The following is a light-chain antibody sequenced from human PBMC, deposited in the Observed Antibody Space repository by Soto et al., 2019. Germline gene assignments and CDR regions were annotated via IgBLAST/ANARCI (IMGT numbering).Light chain of an antibody. CDR3: QQYRSWPRT. J-gene: IGKJ1*01. V-gene: IGKV3-15*01. Sequence: EILLTQSPATLSVSPGETATLSCRASQNVLSDLAWYQQKPGQAPRLLVYGATTRATDAPAKFGGSGSGTEFRFTISSLQSEDFATYYCQQYRSWPRTFGQGTKVEI. CDR1: QNVLSD. CDR2: GAT.